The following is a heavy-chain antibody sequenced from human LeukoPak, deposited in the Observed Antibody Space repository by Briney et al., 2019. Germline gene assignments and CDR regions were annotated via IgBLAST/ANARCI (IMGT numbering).Heavy chain of an antibody. D-gene: IGHD2-21*01. CDR3: ARVVGNTNFDS. Sequence: SETLSLTCAVSGGSFSGYYWTWIRQPPGKGLEWIGEINHSGSTNYNPSLKSRVTISVDKSKSHFSLKVTSVTAADTAIYYCARVVGNTNFDSWGQGALVTVSS. J-gene: IGHJ4*02. CDR1: GGSFSGYY. CDR2: INHSGST. V-gene: IGHV4-34*01.